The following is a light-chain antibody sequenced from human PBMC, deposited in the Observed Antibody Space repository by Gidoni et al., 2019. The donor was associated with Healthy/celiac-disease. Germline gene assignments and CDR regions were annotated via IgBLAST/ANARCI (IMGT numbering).Light chain of an antibody. CDR2: WAS. Sequence: DIVMTQSPDSLAVSLGERATINCKSSQSVLYSSNNKNYLAWYQQKPGQPPKLLIYWASTRESGVPDRFSGSGSGTDFTLTISSLQAEDVAVYYCQQYYSTPNNTFGQGTKLEIK. CDR3: QQYYSTPNNT. J-gene: IGKJ2*01. V-gene: IGKV4-1*01. CDR1: QSVLYSSNNKNY.